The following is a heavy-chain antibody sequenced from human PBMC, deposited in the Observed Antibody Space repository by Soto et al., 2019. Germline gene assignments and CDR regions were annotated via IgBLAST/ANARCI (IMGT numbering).Heavy chain of an antibody. CDR3: ARRALISTSGVYYYYGMDV. V-gene: IGHV1-69*12. D-gene: IGHD2-2*01. CDR1: GGTFSSYA. Sequence: QVQLVQSGAEVKKPGSSVKVSCKASGGTFSSYAISWVRQAPGQGLEWMGGIIPIFGTANYAQKFQGRVTITADESTSTAYMELSSLRSEDTAVYYCARRALISTSGVYYYYGMDVWGQGTTVTVSS. CDR2: IIPIFGTA. J-gene: IGHJ6*02.